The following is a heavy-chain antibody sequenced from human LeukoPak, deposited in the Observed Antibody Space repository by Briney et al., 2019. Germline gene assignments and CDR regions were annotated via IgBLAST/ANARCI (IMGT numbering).Heavy chain of an antibody. CDR1: GFTFSSYG. CDR3: ARRGYSYGSPHYFDY. V-gene: IGHV3-30*19. J-gene: IGHJ4*02. CDR2: ISYDGSNK. D-gene: IGHD5-18*01. Sequence: GGSLRLSCAASGFTFSSYGMHWVRQAPGKGLEWVAVISYDGSNKYYADSVKGRFTISRDNSKNTLYLQMNSLRAEDTAVYYCARRGYSYGSPHYFDYWGQGTLVTVSS.